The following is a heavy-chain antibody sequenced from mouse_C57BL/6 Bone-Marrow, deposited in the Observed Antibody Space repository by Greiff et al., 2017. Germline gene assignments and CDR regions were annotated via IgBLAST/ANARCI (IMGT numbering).Heavy chain of an antibody. V-gene: IGHV1-50*01. Sequence: QVQLQQPGAELVKPGASVKLSCKASGYTFTSYWMQWVKQRPGQGLEWIGEIDPSDSYTNYNQKFKGKATLTVDTSSSTAYMQLSSLTSEDSAVYYCARVDYLDYWGQGTTLTVSS. CDR3: ARVDYLDY. CDR2: IDPSDSYT. D-gene: IGHD2-4*01. J-gene: IGHJ2*01. CDR1: GYTFTSYW.